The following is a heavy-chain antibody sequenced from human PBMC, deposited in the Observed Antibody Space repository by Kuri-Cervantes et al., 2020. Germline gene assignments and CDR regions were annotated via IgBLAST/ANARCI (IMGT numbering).Heavy chain of an antibody. V-gene: IGHV4-39*01. CDR2: IYYSGST. CDR3: ARHLPSYDYVWGSYSSRHDAFDI. Sequence: GSLRLSCTVSGGSISRISYYWGWIRQPPGKGLEWIGSIYYSGSTYYNPSLKSRVTISVDTSKNQFSLKLSSVTAADTAVYYCARHLPSYDYVWGSYSSRHDAFDIWGQGTMVTVSS. J-gene: IGHJ3*02. CDR1: GGSISRISYY. D-gene: IGHD3-16*01.